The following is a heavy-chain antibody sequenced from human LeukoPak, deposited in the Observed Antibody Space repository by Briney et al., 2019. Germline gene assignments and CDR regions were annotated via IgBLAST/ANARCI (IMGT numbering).Heavy chain of an antibody. CDR1: GYTFRDYY. CDR3: ARDLGDGYGFSGFDY. CDR2: ISSSGSIT. Sequence: GGSLRLSCAASGYTFRDYYMSWIRQAPGKGLEWVSYISSSGSITYYADSVKGRFTISRDNAKNSLYLQMNSLRAEDTAVYYCARDLGDGYGFSGFDYWGQGTLVTVSS. J-gene: IGHJ4*02. D-gene: IGHD5-24*01. V-gene: IGHV3-11*01.